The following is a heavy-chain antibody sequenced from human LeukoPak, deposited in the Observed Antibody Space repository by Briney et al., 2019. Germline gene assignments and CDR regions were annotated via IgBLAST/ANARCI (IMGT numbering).Heavy chain of an antibody. CDR1: GYTFTGYY. J-gene: IGHJ4*02. V-gene: IGHV1-8*02. CDR3: ARVLRQQLADDY. CDR2: MNPNSGNT. Sequence: ASVKVSCKASGYTFTGYYMHWVRQAPGQGLEWMGWMNPNSGNTGYAQKFQGRVTMTRNTSISTAYMELSSLRSEDTAVYYCARVLRQQLADDYWGQGTLVTVSS. D-gene: IGHD6-13*01.